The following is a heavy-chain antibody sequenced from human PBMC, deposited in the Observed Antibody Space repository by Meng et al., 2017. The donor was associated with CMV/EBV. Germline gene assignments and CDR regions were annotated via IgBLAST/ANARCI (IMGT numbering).Heavy chain of an antibody. CDR3: ARKGIGYYFDY. Sequence: SCAASGFTVSSKYMSWVRQAPGKGLEWVSVIYSGGSTYYADSVKGRFTISRDNSKNTLYLQMNSLRAEDTAVYYCARKGIGYYFDYWGQGTLVTVSS. J-gene: IGHJ4*02. D-gene: IGHD6-13*01. V-gene: IGHV3-53*01. CDR1: GFTVSSKY. CDR2: IYSGGST.